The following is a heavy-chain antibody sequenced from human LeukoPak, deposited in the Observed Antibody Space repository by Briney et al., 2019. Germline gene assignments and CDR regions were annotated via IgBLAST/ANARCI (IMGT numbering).Heavy chain of an antibody. Sequence: ASVKVSCKASGGTFSSYAISWVRQAPGQGLEWMGRIIPIFCTANYAQKFQGRVTITTDESTDTAYMELSSLRSEDTAVYYCVEESIAARPVDYWGQGTLVTVTS. J-gene: IGHJ4*02. V-gene: IGHV1-69*05. CDR3: VEESIAARPVDY. CDR1: GGTFSSYA. CDR2: IIPIFCTA. D-gene: IGHD6-6*01.